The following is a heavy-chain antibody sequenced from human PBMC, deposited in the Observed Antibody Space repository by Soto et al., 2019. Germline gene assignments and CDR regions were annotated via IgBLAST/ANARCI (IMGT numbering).Heavy chain of an antibody. CDR1: CYTFTSYG. CDR2: ISAYNGNT. Sequence: SVKVSCKASCYTFTSYGISWVRQAPGQGLEWMGWISAYNGNTNYAQKLQGRVTMTTDTSTSTAYMELRSLRSDDTAVYYCARISFVVVALDPWGQGTLVTVSS. V-gene: IGHV1-18*04. J-gene: IGHJ5*02. CDR3: ARISFVVVALDP. D-gene: IGHD2-21*01.